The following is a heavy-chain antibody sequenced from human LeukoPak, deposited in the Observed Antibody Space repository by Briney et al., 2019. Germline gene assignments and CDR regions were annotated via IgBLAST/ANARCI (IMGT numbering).Heavy chain of an antibody. CDR3: ASYDSSGNFDY. V-gene: IGHV3-30*03. CDR1: GFTLSSYG. J-gene: IGHJ4*02. CDR2: ISYDGSNK. Sequence: GGSLRLSCAASGFTLSSYGMHWVRQAPGKGLEWVAVISYDGSNKYYADSVKGRFTISRDNSKNTLYLQMNSLRAEDTAVYYCASYDSSGNFDYWGQGTLVTVSS. D-gene: IGHD3-22*01.